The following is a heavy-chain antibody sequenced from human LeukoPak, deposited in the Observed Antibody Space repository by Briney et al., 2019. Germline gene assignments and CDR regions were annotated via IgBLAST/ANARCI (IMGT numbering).Heavy chain of an antibody. V-gene: IGHV3-30*18. J-gene: IGHJ6*03. CDR2: ISYDGSNK. D-gene: IGHD1-26*01. CDR3: AKDRGSYSYYYYYMDV. CDR1: GFTFSSYG. Sequence: GGSLRLSCAASGFTFSSYGMHWVRQAPGKGLEWVAVISYDGSNKYYADSVKGRFTISRDNSKNTLYLQMNSLRAEDTAVYYCAKDRGSYSYYYYYMDVWGKGTTVTVSS.